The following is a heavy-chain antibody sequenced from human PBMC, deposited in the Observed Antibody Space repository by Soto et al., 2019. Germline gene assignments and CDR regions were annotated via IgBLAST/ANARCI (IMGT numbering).Heavy chain of an antibody. Sequence: EVQLLESGGGLVQPGGSLRLSCAASGFTFSSYAMSWVRQAPGKGLEWVSAISGSGGSTYYADSVKGRFTISRDNSKNQLYLQMNSLRAEDKAVYYCAKLPSIAAAYYYYYYGMDVWGQGTTVTVSS. J-gene: IGHJ6*02. V-gene: IGHV3-23*01. CDR1: GFTFSSYA. D-gene: IGHD6-13*01. CDR2: ISGSGGST. CDR3: AKLPSIAAAYYYYYYGMDV.